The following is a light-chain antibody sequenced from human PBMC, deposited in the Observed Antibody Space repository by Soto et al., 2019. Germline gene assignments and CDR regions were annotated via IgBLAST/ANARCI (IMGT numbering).Light chain of an antibody. J-gene: IGKJ2*01. CDR3: QQTYTSPPT. CDR2: ASF. Sequence: DIQMTQSPSSLSASVGDIVTITCRARQGISGFLNWYQQKPGKAPKLLIYASFSLQSGVPTRFSGTGSGTDFTLTINSLQPEDFATYYCQQTYTSPPTFGQGTKVEIK. CDR1: QGISGF. V-gene: IGKV1-39*01.